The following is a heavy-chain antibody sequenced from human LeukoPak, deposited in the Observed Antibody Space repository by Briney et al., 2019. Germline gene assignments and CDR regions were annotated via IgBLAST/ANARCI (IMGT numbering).Heavy chain of an antibody. J-gene: IGHJ6*02. CDR1: DDSMTSSTHY. Sequence: SETPSLTCTVSDDSMTSSTHYWVWIRQPPGKGLEWIGTIYLDGRIYYNSSLNSRVTISQDTSKNQFSLKVSTVTAADTAVYHCARRSHCTGDSCFPVWGQGTTVTVSS. D-gene: IGHD2-8*02. CDR3: ARRSHCTGDSCFPV. CDR2: IYLDGRI. V-gene: IGHV4-39*01.